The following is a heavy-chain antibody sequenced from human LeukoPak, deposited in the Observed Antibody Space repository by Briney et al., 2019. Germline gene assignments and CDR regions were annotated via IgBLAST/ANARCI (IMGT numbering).Heavy chain of an antibody. CDR1: GYTFTSYY. CDR2: INPSGGST. D-gene: IGHD3-22*01. Sequence: ASVKVSCKASGYTFTSYYMHWVRQAPGQGLEWMGIINPSGGSTSYAQKFQGRVTMTRDTSTSTVYMELSSLRSEDTAVYYRARDYSRRGKNYYDSSGYYHAFDIWGQGTMVTVSS. J-gene: IGHJ3*02. V-gene: IGHV1-46*01. CDR3: ARDYSRRGKNYYDSSGYYHAFDI.